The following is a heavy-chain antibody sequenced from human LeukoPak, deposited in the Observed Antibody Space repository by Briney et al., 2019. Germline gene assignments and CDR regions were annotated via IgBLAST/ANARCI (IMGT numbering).Heavy chain of an antibody. Sequence: GGSLRLSCTASGYTFSNYGMHWVRQAPGKGLEWVAVMWVWNDGSNEYYADSVKGRFTIARDNSKNTLYLQMVSLRAEDTADYYCARDRFPHDDAHYGMDVWGQGTTVTVSS. J-gene: IGHJ6*02. D-gene: IGHD3-16*01. CDR3: ARDRFPHDDAHYGMDV. V-gene: IGHV3-33*01. CDR2: MWVWNDGSNE. CDR1: GYTFSNYG.